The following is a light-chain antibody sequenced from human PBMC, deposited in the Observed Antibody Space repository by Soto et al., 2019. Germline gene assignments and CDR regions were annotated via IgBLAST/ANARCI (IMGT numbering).Light chain of an antibody. CDR2: GAS. Sequence: EVVMTQSPDTLSVSPGERATLSCRASQSVNSDYLAWFQQKPGQAPRLLIYGASTRATGIPDRFSGSGSGTDFTLTISRLEPEDFAVYYCQQYGSSPRTFGQGTKVDIK. CDR1: QSVNSDY. J-gene: IGKJ1*01. V-gene: IGKV3-20*01. CDR3: QQYGSSPRT.